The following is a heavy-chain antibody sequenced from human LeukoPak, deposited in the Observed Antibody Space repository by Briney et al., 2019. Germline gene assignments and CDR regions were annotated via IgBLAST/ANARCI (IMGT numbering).Heavy chain of an antibody. Sequence: GASVKVSCKASGYTFTSHYMHWVRQAPGQGLEWMGIINPSGGSATYTQKFQGRVTMTRATSTSTVYMELSSLRSEDTAIYYCARDSGGHSGYASFDYWGQGTLVTVSS. CDR2: INPSGGSA. CDR1: GYTFTSHY. V-gene: IGHV1-46*01. CDR3: ARDSGGHSGYASFDY. J-gene: IGHJ4*02. D-gene: IGHD4-23*01.